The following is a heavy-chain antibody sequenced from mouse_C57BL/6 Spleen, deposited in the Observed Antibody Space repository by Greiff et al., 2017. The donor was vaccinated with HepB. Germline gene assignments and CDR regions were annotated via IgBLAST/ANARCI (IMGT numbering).Heavy chain of an antibody. D-gene: IGHD1-1*01. Sequence: EVQLQQSGAELVRPGSSVKMSCKTSGYTFTSYGINWVKQRPGQGLEWIGYIYIGDGYTVYNEKFKGKATLTSDTSSSTVYMQLSSLTSEDSAIFGCARGVTVVAFDYWGQGTTLTVSS. CDR1: GYTFTSYG. CDR2: IYIGDGYT. V-gene: IGHV1-58*01. CDR3: ARGVTVVAFDY. J-gene: IGHJ2*01.